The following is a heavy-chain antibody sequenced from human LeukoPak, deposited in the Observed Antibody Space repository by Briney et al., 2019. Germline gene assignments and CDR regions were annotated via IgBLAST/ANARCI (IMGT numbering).Heavy chain of an antibody. CDR3: ARSSVTTNAFDI. Sequence: GGSLRLSCAASGFTFSSYSMNWVRQAPGKGLEWVSSISSSSSYMYYADSVKGRFTISRDNAKNSLYLQMNSLRAEDTAVYYCARSSVTTNAFDIWGQGTMVTVSS. CDR2: ISSSSSYM. CDR1: GFTFSSYS. V-gene: IGHV3-21*01. J-gene: IGHJ3*02. D-gene: IGHD4-17*01.